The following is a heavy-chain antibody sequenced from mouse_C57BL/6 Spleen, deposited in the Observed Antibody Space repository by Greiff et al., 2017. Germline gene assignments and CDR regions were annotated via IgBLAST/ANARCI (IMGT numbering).Heavy chain of an antibody. Sequence: EVKLQESGPGLVKPSQSLSLTCSVTGYSITSGYYWNWIRQFPGNKLEWMGYISYDGSNNYNPSLKNRISITRDTSKNQFFLKLNSVTTEDTATYYCARRGNYVGYAMDYWGQGTSVTVSS. V-gene: IGHV3-6*01. D-gene: IGHD2-1*01. J-gene: IGHJ4*01. CDR1: GYSITSGYY. CDR3: ARRGNYVGYAMDY. CDR2: ISYDGSN.